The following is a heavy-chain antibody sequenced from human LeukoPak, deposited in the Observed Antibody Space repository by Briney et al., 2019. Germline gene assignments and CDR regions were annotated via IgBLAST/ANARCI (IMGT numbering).Heavy chain of an antibody. J-gene: IGHJ4*02. CDR2: ISHSGST. Sequence: SETLSLTCAVYGGSFSDYFWSWIRQPPGKGLEWIGEISHSGSTTYNPSLRSRVTISGDTTKKQFSLKLSSVTAADTAVYYCVTYYYGSSAPKRNYWGQGILVTVSS. V-gene: IGHV4-34*01. D-gene: IGHD3-22*01. CDR1: GGSFSDYF. CDR3: VTYYYGSSAPKRNY.